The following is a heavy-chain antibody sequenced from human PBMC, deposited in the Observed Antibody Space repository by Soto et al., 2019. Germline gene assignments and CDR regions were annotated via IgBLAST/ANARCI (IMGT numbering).Heavy chain of an antibody. CDR2: ISNDGSNK. J-gene: IGHJ4*02. V-gene: IGHV3-30*18. CDR3: AKSPGADAYKPQDY. CDR1: GFTFSSFG. Sequence: HPGGSLRLSCAASGFTFSSFGMHWVRQAPGEGLEWVAVISNDGSNKYYAESVKGRFTISRDNSKDTLYLQMNSLRADDTAVYFCAKSPGADAYKPQDYWGQGILVTVSS. D-gene: IGHD1-26*01.